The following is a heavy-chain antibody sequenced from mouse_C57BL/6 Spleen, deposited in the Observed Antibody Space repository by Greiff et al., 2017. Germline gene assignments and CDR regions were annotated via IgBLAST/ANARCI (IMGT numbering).Heavy chain of an antibody. V-gene: IGHV1-55*01. CDR3: ARWGDYDEVYFDY. J-gene: IGHJ2*01. D-gene: IGHD2-4*01. CDR2: IYPGSGST. Sequence: QVQLKQPGAELVKPGASVKMSCKASGYTFTSYWITWVKQRPGQGLEWIGDIYPGSGSTNYNEKFKSKATLTVDTSSSTAYMQLSSLTSEDSAVYYCARWGDYDEVYFDYWGQGTTLTVSS. CDR1: GYTFTSYW.